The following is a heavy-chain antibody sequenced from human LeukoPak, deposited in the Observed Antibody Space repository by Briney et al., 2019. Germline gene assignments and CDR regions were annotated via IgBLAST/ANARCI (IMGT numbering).Heavy chain of an antibody. CDR3: AKVPTSSCSGGSCYYGVDY. J-gene: IGHJ4*02. V-gene: IGHV3-30*02. D-gene: IGHD2-15*01. CDR1: GFDFSSYG. CDR2: IHYDSTTE. Sequence: GGSLRLSCAASGFDFSSYGMHWVRQAPGKGLEWVAYIHYDSTTEDYADSVQGRFTISRDNSKNTLYLQMNSLRAEDTAVYYCAKVPTSSCSGGSCYYGVDYWGQGTLVTVSS.